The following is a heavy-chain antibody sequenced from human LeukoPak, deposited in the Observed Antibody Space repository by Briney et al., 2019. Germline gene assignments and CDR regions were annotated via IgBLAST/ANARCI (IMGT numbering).Heavy chain of an antibody. Sequence: GGSLRLSYAASGFTFSSYWMSWVRQAPGKGLEWVANIKQDGSEKYYVDSVKGRFTISRDNAKNSLYLQMNSLRAEDTAVYYCARRAYCSSTSCYRGYYYYYMDVWGKGTTVTVSS. D-gene: IGHD2-2*02. CDR3: ARRAYCSSTSCYRGYYYYYMDV. J-gene: IGHJ6*03. V-gene: IGHV3-7*01. CDR1: GFTFSSYW. CDR2: IKQDGSEK.